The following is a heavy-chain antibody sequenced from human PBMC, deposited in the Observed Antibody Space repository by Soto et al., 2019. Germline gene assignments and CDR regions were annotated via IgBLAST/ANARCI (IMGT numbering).Heavy chain of an antibody. Sequence: QVQLQESGPGLVKPSQTLSLTCTVSGGSIRSGGYYWSGIRQHPGKGLEWIGYISYSGSTYYNPSLKSRVTISVDTSKNQFSLKLSSVTAAATAVYYCAREGAGPKGRISWPDDAFDIWGQGTMVTVSS. D-gene: IGHD6-13*01. J-gene: IGHJ3*02. V-gene: IGHV4-31*03. CDR3: AREGAGPKGRISWPDDAFDI. CDR2: ISYSGST. CDR1: GGSIRSGGYY.